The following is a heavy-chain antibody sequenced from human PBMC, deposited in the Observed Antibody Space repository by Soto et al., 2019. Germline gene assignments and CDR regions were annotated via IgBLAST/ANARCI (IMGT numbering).Heavy chain of an antibody. CDR1: GFTFSSYS. CDR2: ISSSSYI. Sequence: GGSLRLSCAASGFTFSSYSMNWVRQAPGKGLEWVSSISSSSYIYYADSVKGRFTISRDNAKNSLYPQMNSLRAEDTAVYYCARKVRGYYYGMDVWGQGTTVTVSS. V-gene: IGHV3-21*01. CDR3: ARKVRGYYYGMDV. J-gene: IGHJ6*02.